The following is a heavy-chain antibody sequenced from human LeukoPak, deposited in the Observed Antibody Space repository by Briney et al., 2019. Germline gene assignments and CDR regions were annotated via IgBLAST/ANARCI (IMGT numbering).Heavy chain of an antibody. CDR1: GFTFSSYA. Sequence: GGSLRLSYAASGFTFSSYAMSWVRQAPGKGLEWVSAISGSGGSTYYADSVKGRFTISRDNSKNTLYLQMNSLRSEDTAVYYCASGDIGWLQLNSWGQGTLVTVSS. V-gene: IGHV3-23*01. J-gene: IGHJ4*02. CDR3: ASGDIGWLQLNS. CDR2: ISGSGGST. D-gene: IGHD5-24*01.